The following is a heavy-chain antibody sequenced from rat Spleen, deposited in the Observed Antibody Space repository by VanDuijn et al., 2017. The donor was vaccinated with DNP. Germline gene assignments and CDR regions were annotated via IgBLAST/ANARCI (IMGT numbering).Heavy chain of an antibody. CDR3: GKNTGYYFDH. V-gene: IGHV5S11*01. D-gene: IGHD4-1*01. J-gene: IGHJ2*01. Sequence: EVQLVESGGGLVQPGRSMKLSCAASGFTFGDYGMAWVRQAPTKSLEWVAAISPGGGNIYYRDSVKGRFTISRDNAKSTLYLQMDSLRSEETATYYCGKNTGYYFDHWGQGVMVTVSS. CDR1: GFTFGDYG. CDR2: ISPGGGNI.